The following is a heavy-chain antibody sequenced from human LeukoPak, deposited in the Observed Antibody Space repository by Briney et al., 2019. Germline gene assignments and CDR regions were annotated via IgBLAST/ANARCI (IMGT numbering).Heavy chain of an antibody. D-gene: IGHD5-24*01. Sequence: GGSLRLSCAASGFTFSSYSMNWVRQAPGKGLEWVSSISSSSSYIYYADPVKGRFTISRDNAKNSLYLQMNSLRAEDTAVYYCARDRQRWLQLRPLGRTFDYWGQGTLVTVSS. J-gene: IGHJ4*02. CDR3: ARDRQRWLQLRPLGRTFDY. V-gene: IGHV3-21*01. CDR1: GFTFSSYS. CDR2: ISSSSSYI.